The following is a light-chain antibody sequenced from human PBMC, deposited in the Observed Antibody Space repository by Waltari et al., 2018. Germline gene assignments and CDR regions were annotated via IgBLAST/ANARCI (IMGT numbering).Light chain of an antibody. Sequence: SYVVTQSPSVSVAPGETARITCGGDDTGSTSVHWYQQRPGQAPVLVISYDSDRPSGIPERFSGSNSGNTATLTISWVEADDEADYYCLVWHSTTDHHGVFGGGTKLTVL. V-gene: IGLV3-21*04. J-gene: IGLJ2*01. CDR2: YDS. CDR3: LVWHSTTDHHGV. CDR1: DTGSTS.